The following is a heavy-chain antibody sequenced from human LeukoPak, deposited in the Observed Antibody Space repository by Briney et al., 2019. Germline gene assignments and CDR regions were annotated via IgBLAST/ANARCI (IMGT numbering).Heavy chain of an antibody. CDR3: AKALWISSSPFDY. D-gene: IGHD6-6*01. J-gene: IGHJ4*02. CDR2: ISWNSGSI. Sequence: GGSLRLSCAASGFTFDDCAMHWVWQAPGKGLEWVSGISWNSGSIGYADSVKGRFTISRDNAKNSLYLQMNSLRAEDTALYYCAKALWISSSPFDYWGQGTLVTVSS. V-gene: IGHV3-9*01. CDR1: GFTFDDCA.